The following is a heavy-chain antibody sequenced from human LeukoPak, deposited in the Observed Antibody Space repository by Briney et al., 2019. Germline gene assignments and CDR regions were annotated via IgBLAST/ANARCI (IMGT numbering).Heavy chain of an antibody. D-gene: IGHD3-10*01. CDR1: GFTFSSYW. V-gene: IGHV3-74*01. Sequence: GGSLRLSCAASGFTFSSYWMHWVGQAPGKGLVGVSRINSDGSSTSYADSVKGRFTISRDNAKNTLYLQMNSLRAEDTAVYYCARSVTMVRGVISDHWFDPWGQGTLVTVSS. J-gene: IGHJ5*02. CDR3: ARSVTMVRGVISDHWFDP. CDR2: INSDGSST.